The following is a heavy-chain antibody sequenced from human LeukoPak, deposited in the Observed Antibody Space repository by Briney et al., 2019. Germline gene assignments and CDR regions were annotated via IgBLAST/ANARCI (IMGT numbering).Heavy chain of an antibody. CDR3: ARDPYSGSYGDYYYYYMDV. CDR2: ISSSSRNI. V-gene: IGHV3-21*01. J-gene: IGHJ6*03. Sequence: GVSLRLSCAASGFTFSDYSMNWVRQAPGKGLEWVSSISSSSRNIYYADSVKGRFTISRDNAKSSLYLQMNSLRDEDTAVYYCARDPYSGSYGDYYYYYMDVWGKGTTVTISS. D-gene: IGHD1-26*01. CDR1: GFTFSDYS.